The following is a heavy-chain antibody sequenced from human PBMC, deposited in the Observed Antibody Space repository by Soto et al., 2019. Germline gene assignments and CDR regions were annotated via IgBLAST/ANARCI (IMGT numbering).Heavy chain of an antibody. CDR3: ARDRVAARPLGGYYYDYMDV. Sequence: QVQLVESGGGLVKPGGSLRLSCAASGFTFSDYYMSWIRQAPGKGLEWVSYISSSGSTIYYADSVKGRFTISRDNAKNSLYLQMNSLRAEDTAVYYCARDRVAARPLGGYYYDYMDVWGKGTTVTVSS. V-gene: IGHV3-11*01. CDR2: ISSSGSTI. D-gene: IGHD6-6*01. CDR1: GFTFSDYY. J-gene: IGHJ6*03.